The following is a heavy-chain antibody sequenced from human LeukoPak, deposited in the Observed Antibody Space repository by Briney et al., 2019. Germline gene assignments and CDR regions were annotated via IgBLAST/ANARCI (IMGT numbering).Heavy chain of an antibody. J-gene: IGHJ4*02. Sequence: ASVKVSCKASGYTFTRYYMHWVRQAPGQGLEWMGIINPSGGSTSYAQKFQGRVTMTRDTSTSTVYMELSSLRSEDTAVYYCARDKGDGYNSRVGGYFDYWGQGTLVTVSS. V-gene: IGHV1-46*01. CDR3: ARDKGDGYNSRVGGYFDY. D-gene: IGHD5-24*01. CDR2: INPSGGST. CDR1: GYTFTRYY.